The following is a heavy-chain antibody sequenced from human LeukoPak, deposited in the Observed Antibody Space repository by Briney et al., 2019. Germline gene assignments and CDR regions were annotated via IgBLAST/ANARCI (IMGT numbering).Heavy chain of an antibody. CDR2: INPRGTST. CDR3: ARDRLRLGYERTNWFDP. D-gene: IGHD2-15*01. Sequence: ASVKVSCKASGYSFTSHYMHWVRQAPGQGLEWMGLINPRGTSTIYAEKFQGRIIMTRDMSTTTDYMELSRLRSDDTAVYYCARDRLRLGYERTNWFDPWGQGTLVTVSS. V-gene: IGHV1-46*01. J-gene: IGHJ5*02. CDR1: GYSFTSHY.